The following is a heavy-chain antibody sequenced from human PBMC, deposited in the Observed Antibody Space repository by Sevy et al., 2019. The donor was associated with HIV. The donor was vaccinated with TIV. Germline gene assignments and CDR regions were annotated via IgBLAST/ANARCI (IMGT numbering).Heavy chain of an antibody. CDR2: ITAPGGRA. J-gene: IGHJ6*02. CDR1: GFSINNYA. D-gene: IGHD3-16*01. Sequence: GGSLRLSCAASGFSINNYAMTWVRQAPGKGLEWVSNITAPGGRAYLADSVKGRFTISSDTSVNKVFLQMDSLRVEDTAIHYCAKAQGEWGTPFALDVWGQGTTVTVSS. V-gene: IGHV3-23*01. CDR3: AKAQGEWGTPFALDV.